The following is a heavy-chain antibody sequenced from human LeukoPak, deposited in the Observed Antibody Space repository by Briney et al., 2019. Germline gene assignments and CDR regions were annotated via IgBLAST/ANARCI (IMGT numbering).Heavy chain of an antibody. Sequence: GGSLRLSCAASGFTFSSYSMNWVCQAPGKGLEWVSSISSSSSYIYYADSVKGRFTISRDNAKNSLYLQMNSLRAEDTAVYYCARGPVLGITFGGVISSRQDYWGQGTLVTVSS. J-gene: IGHJ4*02. CDR1: GFTFSSYS. CDR2: ISSSSSYI. CDR3: ARGPVLGITFGGVISSRQDY. D-gene: IGHD3-16*02. V-gene: IGHV3-21*01.